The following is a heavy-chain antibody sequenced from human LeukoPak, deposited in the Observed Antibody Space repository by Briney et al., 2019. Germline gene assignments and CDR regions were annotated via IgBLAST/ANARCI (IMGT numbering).Heavy chain of an antibody. D-gene: IGHD5-24*01. CDR2: ISHSGST. CDR3: ARANGDRDY. J-gene: IGHJ4*02. V-gene: IGHV4/OR15-8*02. Sequence: PSETLSLTCVVSGDSISSSHWWTWVRQPPGKGLEWIGEISHSGSTNYTPSLKSRVTMSIDKSKNQFSLHLSSVTAADTAVYYCARANGDRDYWGQGTLVTVSS. CDR1: GDSISSSHW.